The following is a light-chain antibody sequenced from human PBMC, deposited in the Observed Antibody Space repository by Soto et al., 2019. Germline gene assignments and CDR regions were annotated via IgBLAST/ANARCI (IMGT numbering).Light chain of an antibody. V-gene: IGLV1-47*02. J-gene: IGLJ2*01. Sequence: QAVVTQPPSASGTPGQRVTISCSGSNSNIGNNYVYWYQQLPGTAPKLLIYNNIHRPSGIPDRFSGSQSGTSASLAISGLRSEDEAHYYCASWDDTLSGHVVFGGGTKVTVL. CDR3: ASWDDTLSGHVV. CDR1: NSNIGNNY. CDR2: NNI.